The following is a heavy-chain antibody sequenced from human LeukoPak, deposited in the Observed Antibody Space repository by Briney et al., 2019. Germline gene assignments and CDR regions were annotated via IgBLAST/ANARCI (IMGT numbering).Heavy chain of an antibody. CDR3: VSANRAARYFDY. D-gene: IGHD6-6*01. V-gene: IGHV1-2*02. CDR1: GYTFTGYD. J-gene: IGHJ4*02. CDR2: INPNSAVT. Sequence: SVKVSCKASGYTFTGYDMHWVRQAAGHGLEGMGWINPNSAVTNYAQKFQGRVTMTRDTSISTAYMELSRLKSDATAVYYCVSANRAARYFDYWGQGTLVTVSS.